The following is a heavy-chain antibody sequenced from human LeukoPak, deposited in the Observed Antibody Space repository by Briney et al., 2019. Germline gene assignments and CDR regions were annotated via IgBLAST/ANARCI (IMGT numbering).Heavy chain of an antibody. CDR3: ARIGYCSSTSCYVREFDY. V-gene: IGHV4-34*01. CDR2: INHSGST. Sequence: PSETLSLTCAVYGGSFSGYYWSWIRQPPGKGQEWIGEINHSGSTNYNPSLKSRVTISVDTSKNQFSLKLSSVTAADTAVYYCARIGYCSSTSCYVREFDYWGQGTLVTVSS. D-gene: IGHD2-2*01. J-gene: IGHJ4*02. CDR1: GGSFSGYY.